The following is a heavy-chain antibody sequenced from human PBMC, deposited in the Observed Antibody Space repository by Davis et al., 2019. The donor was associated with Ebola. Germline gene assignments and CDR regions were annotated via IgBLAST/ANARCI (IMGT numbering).Heavy chain of an antibody. V-gene: IGHV3-53*01. Sequence: PGGSLRLSCAASGFTVSSNYMSWVRQAPGKGLEWVSDIYSGGSTYYADSVKGRFTISRDNSKNTVYLQMNSLRAEDTAVYYCARDLEGYDSSGYNYWGQGTLVTVSS. CDR1: GFTVSSNY. CDR2: IYSGGST. D-gene: IGHD3-22*01. CDR3: ARDLEGYDSSGYNY. J-gene: IGHJ4*02.